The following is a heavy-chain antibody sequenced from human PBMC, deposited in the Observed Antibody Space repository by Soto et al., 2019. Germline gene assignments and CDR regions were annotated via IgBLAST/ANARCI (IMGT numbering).Heavy chain of an antibody. V-gene: IGHV3-23*01. CDR1: GFTFSSYA. CDR3: ARFYYDSSGYLPSPYYYYYGMDV. CDR2: ISGSGGST. J-gene: IGHJ6*02. Sequence: GGSLRLSCAASGFTFSSYAMSWVRQAPGKGLEWVSAISGSGGSTYYADSVKGRFTISRDNSKNTLYPQMNSLRAEDTAVYYCARFYYDSSGYLPSPYYYYYGMDVWGQGT. D-gene: IGHD3-22*01.